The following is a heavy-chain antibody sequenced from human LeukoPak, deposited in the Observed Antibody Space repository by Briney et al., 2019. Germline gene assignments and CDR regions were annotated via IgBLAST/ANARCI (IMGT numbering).Heavy chain of an antibody. V-gene: IGHV4-59*01. Sequence: SSETLSLTCTVSGGSISSYYWSWIRQPPGKGLEWIGYIYYSGSTNYNPSLKSRVTISVDTSKNQFSLKLSSVTAADTAVYYCARGHDYGDANWFDPWGQGTLVTVSS. J-gene: IGHJ5*02. CDR3: ARGHDYGDANWFDP. CDR1: GGSISSYY. CDR2: IYYSGST. D-gene: IGHD4-17*01.